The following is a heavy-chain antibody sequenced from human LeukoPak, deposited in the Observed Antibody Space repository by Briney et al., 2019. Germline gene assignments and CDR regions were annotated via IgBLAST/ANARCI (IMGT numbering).Heavy chain of an antibody. V-gene: IGHV3-48*03. CDR3: ARDQDWNDRGGLDY. D-gene: IGHD1-1*01. J-gene: IGHJ4*02. Sequence: GGSLRLSCAASGFTFSSYEMNWVRQAPGKGLEWVSYISSSGSTIYYADSVKGRFTISRDNARNSLYLQMNSLRAEDTAVYYCARDQDWNDRGGLDYWGQGTLVTVSS. CDR1: GFTFSSYE. CDR2: ISSSGSTI.